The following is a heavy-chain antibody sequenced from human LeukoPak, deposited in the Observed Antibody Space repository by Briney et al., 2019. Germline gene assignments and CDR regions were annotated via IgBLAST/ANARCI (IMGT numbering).Heavy chain of an antibody. D-gene: IGHD6-13*01. V-gene: IGHV4-4*07. CDR1: GGSISSYH. J-gene: IGHJ6*02. Sequence: SETLSLTCTVSGGSISSYHWSWIRQPAGKGLEWIGRIYTSGSTNYNPSLKSRVTMSVDTSKNQFSLKLSSVTAADTAVYYCARAGAYSSSWSPMDVWGQGTTVTVSS. CDR2: IYTSGST. CDR3: ARAGAYSSSWSPMDV.